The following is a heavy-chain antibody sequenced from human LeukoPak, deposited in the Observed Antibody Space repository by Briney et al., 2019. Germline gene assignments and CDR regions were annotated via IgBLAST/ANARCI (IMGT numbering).Heavy chain of an antibody. CDR2: IKSAGSSI. D-gene: IGHD4-23*01. V-gene: IGHV3-74*01. CDR1: GFTFRSYW. Sequence: QPGGSLRLSCAASGFTFRSYWMHWVRQAPGKGLVWVSRIKSAGSSIRYADSVKGRLTISRDNAKNTLYLQMNSLRAEDTAIYYCARDLDYGGYSNFDYWGQGTLVTVSS. J-gene: IGHJ4*02. CDR3: ARDLDYGGYSNFDY.